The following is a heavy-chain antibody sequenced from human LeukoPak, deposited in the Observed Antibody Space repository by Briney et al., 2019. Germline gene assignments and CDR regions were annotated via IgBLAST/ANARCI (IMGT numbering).Heavy chain of an antibody. V-gene: IGHV4-4*02. J-gene: IGHJ3*02. CDR2: IYHTGST. Sequence: PSGTLSLSCDVSGGSISSSNWWGWVRQPPGKGLEWIGEIYHTGSTNYNASLKSRLTISVDKSKNRFSLKLRSVTAADTAVYYCARDELAAFDIWGQGTMVTVSS. CDR1: GGSISSSNW. CDR3: ARDELAAFDI. D-gene: IGHD3-10*01.